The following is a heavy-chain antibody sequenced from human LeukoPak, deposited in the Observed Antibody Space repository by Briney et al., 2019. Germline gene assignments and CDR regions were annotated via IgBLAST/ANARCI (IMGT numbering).Heavy chain of an antibody. D-gene: IGHD3-22*01. CDR3: ARDSASYYYDSSGYYRPFDY. Sequence: PSKTLSLTCSVSGGSVGSGSNYWSWIRQPPGKGLEWIGYIYYSGSTNYNPSLKSRVTISVDTSKNQFSLKLTSVTAADTAVYYCARDSASYYYDSSGYYRPFDYWGQGTLVTVSS. J-gene: IGHJ4*02. CDR1: GGSVGSGSNY. V-gene: IGHV4-61*01. CDR2: IYYSGST.